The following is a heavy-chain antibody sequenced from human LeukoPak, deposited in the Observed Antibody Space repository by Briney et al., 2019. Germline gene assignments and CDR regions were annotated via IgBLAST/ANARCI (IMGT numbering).Heavy chain of an antibody. CDR1: GGSISRGGYY. V-gene: IGHV4-31*03. CDR3: ARVGEQLYFDY. J-gene: IGHJ4*02. D-gene: IGHD6-13*01. Sequence: SETLSLTCTVSGGSISRGGYYWSWIRQHPGKGLEWIGYIYYSGSTYYNPSLKSRVTISVDTSKNQFSLKLSSVTAADTAVYYCARVGEQLYFDYWGQGTLVTVSS. CDR2: IYYSGST.